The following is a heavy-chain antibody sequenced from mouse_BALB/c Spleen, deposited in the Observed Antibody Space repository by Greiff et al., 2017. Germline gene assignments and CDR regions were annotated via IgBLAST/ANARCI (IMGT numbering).Heavy chain of an antibody. V-gene: IGHV1-67*01. Sequence: QVHVKQSGPELVRPGVSVKISCKGSSYTFTDYAMHWVKQSHAKSLEWIGVISTYYGNTNYNQKFKGKATMTVDKSSSTAYMELARLTSEDSAVYYCASGVEAMDYWGQGTSVTVSS. CDR3: ASGVEAMDY. CDR1: SYTFTDYA. D-gene: IGHD1-1*01. CDR2: ISTYYGNT. J-gene: IGHJ4*01.